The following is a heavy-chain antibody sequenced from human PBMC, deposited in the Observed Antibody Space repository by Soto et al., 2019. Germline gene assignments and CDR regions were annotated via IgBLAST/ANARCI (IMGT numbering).Heavy chain of an antibody. D-gene: IGHD5-18*01. CDR3: ARAPVTAMVRFLYFDY. J-gene: IGHJ4*02. CDR1: GYTFTSYA. Sequence: ASVKVSCKASGYTFTSYAMHWVRQAPGQRLEWMGWINAGNGNTKYSQKFQGRVTITRDTSASTAYMELSSLRSEDTAVYYCARAPVTAMVRFLYFDYWGQGTLVTVSS. CDR2: INAGNGNT. V-gene: IGHV1-3*01.